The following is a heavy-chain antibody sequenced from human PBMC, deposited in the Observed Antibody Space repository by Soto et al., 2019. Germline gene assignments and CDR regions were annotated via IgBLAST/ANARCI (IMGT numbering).Heavy chain of an antibody. Sequence: SATLSLTCTVSCAPVNSKEYHWSWLRQPPGRGLEWIGQVQNGGTTESDSSSLKSRLTLSIDASKNQFSLKLDSVTAADTAIYYCAVLLAGGGGDGNWGQGTLVTVS. CDR3: AVLLAGGGGDGN. J-gene: IGHJ4*02. V-gene: IGHV4-61*08. D-gene: IGHD3-10*01. CDR1: CAPVNSKEYH. CDR2: VQNGGTT.